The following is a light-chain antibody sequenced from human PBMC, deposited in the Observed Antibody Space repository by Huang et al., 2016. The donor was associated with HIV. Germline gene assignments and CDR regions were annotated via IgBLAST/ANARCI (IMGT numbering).Light chain of an antibody. CDR1: QDVSSH. CDR2: AEC. Sequence: EIVMTQSPATLSVSPGERATLSCRASQDVSSHLAWLQQKPGQAPRVLIYAECTRATGIPDRFSARGSGTELTLAISSLQSEDFAVYYCQQYNNWPYTFGQGTKVEI. J-gene: IGKJ2*01. V-gene: IGKV3-15*01. CDR3: QQYNNWPYT.